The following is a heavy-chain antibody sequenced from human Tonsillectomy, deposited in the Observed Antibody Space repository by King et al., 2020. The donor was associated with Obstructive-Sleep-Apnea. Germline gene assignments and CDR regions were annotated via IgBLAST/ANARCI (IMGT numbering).Heavy chain of an antibody. V-gene: IGHV5-51*01. CDR2: IDPGDSDT. J-gene: IGHJ4*02. CDR3: ARHTGAARTTNFDY. D-gene: IGHD6-6*01. CDR1: GYSFTTSW. Sequence: QLVQSGAEVKKPGESLKISCKGSGYSFTTSWIGWVRQMPGKGLEWMGIIDPGDSDTRYSPSFQGQVPISADKSITTAFLQWGSLKASDTAMYYCARHTGAARTTNFDYWGQGTPITVSS.